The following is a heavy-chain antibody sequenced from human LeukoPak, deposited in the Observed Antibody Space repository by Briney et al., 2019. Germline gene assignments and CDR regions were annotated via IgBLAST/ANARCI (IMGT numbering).Heavy chain of an antibody. V-gene: IGHV4-59*01. Sequence: SETLSLTCTVSGGSISSYYWSWIRQPPGKGLEWIGYIYYSGSTNYNPSLKSRVTISVDTSKSQFSLKLSSVTAADTAVYYCARDLKGPYDFWSGYYGMDVWGQGTTVTVSS. CDR3: ARDLKGPYDFWSGYYGMDV. CDR2: IYYSGST. D-gene: IGHD3-3*01. J-gene: IGHJ6*02. CDR1: GGSISSYY.